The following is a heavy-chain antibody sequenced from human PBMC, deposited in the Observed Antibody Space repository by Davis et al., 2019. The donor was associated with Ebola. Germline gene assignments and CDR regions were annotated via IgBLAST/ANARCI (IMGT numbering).Heavy chain of an antibody. CDR2: IDPDTLGT. Sequence: ASVQLSCNASGYTFTGYFIHWVRQAPGQGLEWMGWIDPDTLGTNYAQKFQGRVSMTRDKSISTAYLELSRLTPDDTAVYYCARAVTISLVMDVWGQGTTVTVSS. CDR1: GYTFTGYF. D-gene: IGHD3-3*01. V-gene: IGHV1-2*02. CDR3: ARAVTISLVMDV. J-gene: IGHJ6*02.